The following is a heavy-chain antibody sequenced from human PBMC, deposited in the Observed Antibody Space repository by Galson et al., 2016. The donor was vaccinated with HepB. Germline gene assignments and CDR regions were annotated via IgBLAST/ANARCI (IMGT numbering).Heavy chain of an antibody. CDR3: AKAHYDILTGYWPYFDY. CDR2: ISYDGNNK. CDR1: GFTFSSYG. Sequence: SLRLSCAASGFTFSSYGIHWVRQAPGKGLEWVAVISYDGNNKYYADSVKGRFTISRDNSKNTLYLTMNSLRVEDTAVYYCAKAHYDILTGYWPYFDYWGQGTLVTVSS. V-gene: IGHV3-30*18. J-gene: IGHJ4*02. D-gene: IGHD3-9*01.